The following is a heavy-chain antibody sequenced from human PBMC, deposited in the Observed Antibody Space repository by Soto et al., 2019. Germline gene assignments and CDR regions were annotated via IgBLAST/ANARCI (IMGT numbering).Heavy chain of an antibody. CDR1: GFTFSGYW. CDR3: ARTSGVVFDL. Sequence: EVQLVESGGGLVQPGGSLRLSCIASGFTFSGYWMSWVRQTPGKGLEWVANVKQDGSDKQYVDSVRGRLTISRDNAKNSVFLHMNFLRAEDTAVYYCARTSGVVFDLWGQGTMVTVSS. V-gene: IGHV3-7*01. J-gene: IGHJ3*01. D-gene: IGHD3-10*01. CDR2: VKQDGSDK.